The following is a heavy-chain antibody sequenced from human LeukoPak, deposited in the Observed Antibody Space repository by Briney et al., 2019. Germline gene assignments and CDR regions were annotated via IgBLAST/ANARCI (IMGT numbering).Heavy chain of an antibody. CDR3: ARGLWSSGWEFDP. Sequence: ASVKVSCKASGYTFTSYDINWVRQATGQGLEWMGWMNPNSGNTGYAQKFQGRVTMTRNTSISTAYMELSGLRSEDTAVYYCARGLWSSGWEFDPWGQGTLVTVSS. CDR2: MNPNSGNT. D-gene: IGHD6-19*01. CDR1: GYTFTSYD. V-gene: IGHV1-8*01. J-gene: IGHJ5*02.